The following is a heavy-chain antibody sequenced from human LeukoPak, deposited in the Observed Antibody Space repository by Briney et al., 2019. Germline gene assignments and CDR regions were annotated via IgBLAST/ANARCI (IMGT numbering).Heavy chain of an antibody. V-gene: IGHV3-23*01. CDR3: TKDLPDHGDYIDDY. CDR2: IRGSGGST. CDR1: GFTFRSFA. D-gene: IGHD4-17*01. J-gene: IGHJ4*02. Sequence: GGSLRLSCAASGFTFRSFAMSWVRQAPGKGLEWVSTIRGSGGSTNYADSVKGPFTFSRNNSKNTLSLQMNSLRVEDTAVYYCTKDLPDHGDYIDDYWRQRTIATLSS.